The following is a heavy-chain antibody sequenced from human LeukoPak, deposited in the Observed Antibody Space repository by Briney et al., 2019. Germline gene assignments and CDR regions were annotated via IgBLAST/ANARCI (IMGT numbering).Heavy chain of an antibody. CDR1: GFTFSSYG. J-gene: IGHJ3*02. CDR3: AKGRRYYYDSSGYKGDAFDI. D-gene: IGHD3-22*01. CDR2: ISYDGSNK. Sequence: GGSLRLSCAASGFTFSSYGMRWVRQAPGKGLEWVAVISYDGSNKYYADSVKGRFTISRDNSKNTLYLQMNSLRAEDTAVYYCAKGRRYYYDSSGYKGDAFDIWGQGTMVTVSS. V-gene: IGHV3-30*18.